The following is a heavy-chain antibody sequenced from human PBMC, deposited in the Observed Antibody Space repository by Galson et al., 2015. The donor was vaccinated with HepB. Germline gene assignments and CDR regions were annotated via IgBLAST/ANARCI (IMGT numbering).Heavy chain of an antibody. Sequence: TLSLTCTVSGGSISSSSYYWGWIRQPPGKGLEWIGSIYYSGSTYYNPSLKSRVTISVDTSKNQFSLKLSSVTAADTAVYYCARDPPIDYYDSSDYWGQGTLVTVSS. D-gene: IGHD3-22*01. CDR1: GGSISSSSYY. CDR3: ARDPPIDYYDSSDY. V-gene: IGHV4-39*07. CDR2: IYYSGST. J-gene: IGHJ4*02.